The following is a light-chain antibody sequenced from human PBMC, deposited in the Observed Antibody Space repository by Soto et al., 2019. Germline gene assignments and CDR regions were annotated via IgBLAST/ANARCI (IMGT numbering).Light chain of an antibody. CDR3: AAWDDSLSGRWV. J-gene: IGLJ3*02. CDR1: SSNIGSNY. CDR2: RNN. Sequence: QSVLTQPPSASGTPGQRVTISCSGSSSNIGSNYVYWYQQLPGTAPKLLIYRNNQRPSGVPDRFSASKSGTSASLAISGLRSEDEADYYCAAWDDSLSGRWVFGGGTKLTVL. V-gene: IGLV1-47*01.